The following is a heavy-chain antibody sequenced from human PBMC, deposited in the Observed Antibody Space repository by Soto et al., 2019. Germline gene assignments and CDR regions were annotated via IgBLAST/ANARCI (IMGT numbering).Heavy chain of an antibody. CDR3: GRGGSGIYGMDV. J-gene: IGHJ6*02. CDR2: INGDGSST. Sequence: EVQLVESGGGLVQPGGSLRLSCAASGFTFSSYWVHWVRQAPGRGLVWVSRINGDGSSTNYADSVKGRFTISRDNANNTLYLQMNSLRAEDTAVYLCGRGGSGIYGMDVWGQGTTVTVSS. D-gene: IGHD6-13*01. V-gene: IGHV3-74*01. CDR1: GFTFSSYW.